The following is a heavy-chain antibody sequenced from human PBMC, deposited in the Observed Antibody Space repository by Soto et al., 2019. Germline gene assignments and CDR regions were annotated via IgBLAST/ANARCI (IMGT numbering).Heavy chain of an antibody. Sequence: EVQLVESGGGLVQPGGSLRLSCAASGFTFSSYWMSWVRQAPGKGLEWVANIKQDGSEKYYVDSVKGRFTISRDNAKNSLYLQMNSRRAEDTAVYYCASDNPSWGVDYWGQGTLVTVSS. V-gene: IGHV3-7*04. J-gene: IGHJ4*02. CDR3: ASDNPSWGVDY. CDR2: IKQDGSEK. D-gene: IGHD3-16*01. CDR1: GFTFSSYW.